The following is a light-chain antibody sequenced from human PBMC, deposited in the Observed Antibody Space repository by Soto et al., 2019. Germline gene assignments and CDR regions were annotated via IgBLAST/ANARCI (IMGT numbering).Light chain of an antibody. Sequence: VMNKSPVSLALYISERANINCKSSQSVLYSSNNKNYLAWYQQRPGQPPKLLIYWASTRESGVPDRFSGSGSGTDFTLTITSLQAEDVAVYYCQQYESTPPTFGQGTKVDIK. CDR2: WAS. CDR3: QQYESTPPT. J-gene: IGKJ2*01. CDR1: QSVLYSSNNKNY. V-gene: IGKV4-1*01.